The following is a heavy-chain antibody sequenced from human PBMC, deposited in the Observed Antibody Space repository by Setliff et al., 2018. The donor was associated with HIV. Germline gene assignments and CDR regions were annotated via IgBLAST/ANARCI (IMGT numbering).Heavy chain of an antibody. CDR3: ARGRRSSGWYVHH. J-gene: IGHJ4*02. V-gene: IGHV4-39*01. CDR2: IHYNDGKT. D-gene: IGHD6-19*01. Sequence: LSLTCTVSGDSITNSMHYWSWIRQPPGKGLEFIGSIHYNDGKTYYNAALRSRVTISADTSKNQFSLKLNSVTAADTAVYYCARGRRSSGWYVHHWGQGTLVTVSS. CDR1: GDSITNSMHY.